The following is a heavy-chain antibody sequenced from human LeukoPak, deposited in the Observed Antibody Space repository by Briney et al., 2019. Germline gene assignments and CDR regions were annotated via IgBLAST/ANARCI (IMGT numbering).Heavy chain of an antibody. CDR3: ARSLSGSYYTLFDP. J-gene: IGHJ5*02. V-gene: IGHV3-21*01. CDR1: GFTFSAYS. CDR2: ITSTGDHI. D-gene: IGHD1-26*01. Sequence: GGSLRLSCAASGFTFSAYSMDWVRQGPGRELEWISLITSTGDHIYYADSVKGRFTVSRDNAKNSLYLQMNSLRDEDTAVYYCARSLSGSYYTLFDPWGQGTLVTVSS.